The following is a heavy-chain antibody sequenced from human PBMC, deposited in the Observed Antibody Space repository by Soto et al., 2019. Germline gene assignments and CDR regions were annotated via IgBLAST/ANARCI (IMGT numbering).Heavy chain of an antibody. D-gene: IGHD2-2*01. J-gene: IGHJ5*02. CDR3: ARDKPYCSSTSCYENWFDP. V-gene: IGHV1-2*02. CDR1: GYTFTGCY. Sequence: ASVKVSCKASGYTFTGCYMHWVRQAPGQGLEWMGWINPNSGGTNYAQKFQGRVTMTRDTSISTAYMELSRLRSDDTAVYYCARDKPYCSSTSCYENWFDPWGQGTLVTVSS. CDR2: INPNSGGT.